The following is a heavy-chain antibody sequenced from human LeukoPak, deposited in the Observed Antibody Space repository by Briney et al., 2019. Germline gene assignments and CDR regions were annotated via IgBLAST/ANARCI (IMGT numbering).Heavy chain of an antibody. Sequence: SVKVSCKASGGTFSSYAISWVRQAPGQGLEWMGRIIPIFGTANYAQKFQGRVTIITDESTSTAYTELSSLRSEDTAVYYCAREVYYYDSSGYPKPYYFDYWGQGTLVTVSS. J-gene: IGHJ4*02. V-gene: IGHV1-69*05. CDR3: AREVYYYDSSGYPKPYYFDY. CDR2: IIPIFGTA. D-gene: IGHD3-22*01. CDR1: GGTFSSYA.